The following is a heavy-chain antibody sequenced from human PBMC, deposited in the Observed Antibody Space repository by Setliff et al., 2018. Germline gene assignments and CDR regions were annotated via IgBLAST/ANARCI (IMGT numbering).Heavy chain of an antibody. CDR2: LYTSGIS. D-gene: IGHD3-16*01. J-gene: IGHJ5*02. CDR1: GGSINNYF. Sequence: SETLSPTSTVSGGSINNYFWTWIRQPAGKGLEWVGRLYTSGISNYNPSLKSRVTMSVDTSKNQLSLNLTSVTAADTAVYYCARENADYARSFDPWGQGTLVTVSS. V-gene: IGHV4-4*07. CDR3: ARENADYARSFDP.